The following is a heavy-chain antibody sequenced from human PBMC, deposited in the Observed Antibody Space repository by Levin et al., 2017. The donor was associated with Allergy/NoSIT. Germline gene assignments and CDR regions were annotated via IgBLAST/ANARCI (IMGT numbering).Heavy chain of an antibody. D-gene: IGHD6-19*01. CDR3: AAHVDTGAPQWLEEDY. CDR1: GGSISSGGYS. CDR2: IYHSGST. J-gene: IGHJ4*02. V-gene: IGHV4-30-2*01. Sequence: SSETLSLTCAVSGGSISSGGYSWSWIRQPPGTGLEWIGYIYHSGSTYYNPSLKSRVTISVDRSKNQFSLKLSSVTAADTAVYYCAAHVDTGAPQWLEEDYWGQGTLVTVSS.